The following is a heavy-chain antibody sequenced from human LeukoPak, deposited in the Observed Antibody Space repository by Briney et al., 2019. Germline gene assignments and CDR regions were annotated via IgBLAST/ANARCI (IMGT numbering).Heavy chain of an antibody. V-gene: IGHV1-8*01. D-gene: IGHD3-22*01. Sequence: ASVKVSCKASGYTFTSYDINWVRQATGQGLEWMGWMNPNSGNTGYAQKFQGRVTMTRNTSISTAYMELSSLRSEDTAVYYCASTIVVVITPQHAEYFQHWGQGTLVTVSS. CDR1: GYTFTSYD. J-gene: IGHJ1*01. CDR2: MNPNSGNT. CDR3: ASTIVVVITPQHAEYFQH.